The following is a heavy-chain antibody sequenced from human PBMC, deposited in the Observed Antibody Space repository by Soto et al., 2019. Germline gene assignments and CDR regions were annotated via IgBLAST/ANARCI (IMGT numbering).Heavy chain of an antibody. V-gene: IGHV3-21*01. CDR1: GFTFSSYS. D-gene: IGHD3-10*01. CDR2: ISSSSSYI. Sequence: GGSLRLSCAASGFTFSSYSMNWVRQAPEKGLEWVSSISSSSSYIYYADSVKGRFTISRDNAKNSLYLQMNSLRAEDTAVYYCATSGDMVRGVIIRRGFDYWGQGTLVTVSS. J-gene: IGHJ4*02. CDR3: ATSGDMVRGVIIRRGFDY.